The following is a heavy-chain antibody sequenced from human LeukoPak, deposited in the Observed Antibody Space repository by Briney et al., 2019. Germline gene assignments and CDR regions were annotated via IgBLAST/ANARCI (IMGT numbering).Heavy chain of an antibody. CDR3: AREKSSIAACRYYYYYYMDV. D-gene: IGHD6-6*01. Sequence: GGSLRLSCAASGFTFSSYWMSWVRQAPGKGLEWVANIKQDGSEKYYVDSVKGRFTISRDNAKNSLYLQMNSLRAEDTAVYYCAREKSSIAACRYYYYYYMDVWGKGTTVTVSS. J-gene: IGHJ6*03. CDR2: IKQDGSEK. V-gene: IGHV3-7*01. CDR1: GFTFSSYW.